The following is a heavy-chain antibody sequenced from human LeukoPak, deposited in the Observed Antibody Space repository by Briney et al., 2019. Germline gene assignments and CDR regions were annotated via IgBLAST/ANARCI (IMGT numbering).Heavy chain of an antibody. Sequence: GGSLRLSCAASGFTFSSYWIHWVRQAPGKRLVWVSRISNDGSSTSYADSVKGRFTISRYNAKNTVYLQMNSLRAEDTAVYYCARECSGWDYSDYWGQGTLVAVSS. CDR3: ARECSGWDYSDY. D-gene: IGHD6-19*01. CDR2: ISNDGSST. J-gene: IGHJ4*02. CDR1: GFTFSSYW. V-gene: IGHV3-74*01.